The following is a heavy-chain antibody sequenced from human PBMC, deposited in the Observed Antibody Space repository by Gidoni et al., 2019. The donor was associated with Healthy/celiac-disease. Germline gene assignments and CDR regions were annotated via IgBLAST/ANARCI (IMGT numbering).Heavy chain of an antibody. V-gene: IGHV3-9*01. J-gene: IGHJ6*02. D-gene: IGHD2-15*01. CDR2: ISWNSGSI. CDR3: AKDIVCSGGSCYFGYYGMDG. CDR1: GFNFDDYA. Sequence: EVQLVESGGGLVPPGRSLRLSCAASGFNFDDYAMHWVRQAPGKGLECVSGISWNSGSIGYADSVKGRFNISRDNAKNSLYLQMNSLRAEDTALYYCAKDIVCSGGSCYFGYYGMDGWGQGTTVTVSS.